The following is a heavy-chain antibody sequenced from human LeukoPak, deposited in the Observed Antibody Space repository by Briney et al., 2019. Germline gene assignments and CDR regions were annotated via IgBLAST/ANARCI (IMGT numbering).Heavy chain of an antibody. CDR2: LNGYGSSA. Sequence: GGSLRLSCAASGFTFGSYWMHWVRQAPGKGLVWVSRLNGYGSSANYADSVKGRFTISRDNTKNTLYLQMNSLRAEDTAVYYCARVLMAGDPAGISIFDHWGQGILVTVSS. CDR3: ARVLMAGDPAGISIFDH. V-gene: IGHV3-74*01. CDR1: GFTFGSYW. D-gene: IGHD3-10*01. J-gene: IGHJ4*02.